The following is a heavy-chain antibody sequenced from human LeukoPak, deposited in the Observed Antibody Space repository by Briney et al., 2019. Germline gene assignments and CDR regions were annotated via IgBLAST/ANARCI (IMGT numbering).Heavy chain of an antibody. CDR1: GYSFTSYW. J-gene: IGHJ4*02. CDR2: IYPGDSDT. D-gene: IGHD3-16*02. CDR3: ARHYDYVWGSYRYRGDYFDY. V-gene: IGHV5-51*01. Sequence: GESLKSSCKGSGYSFTSYWIGWVRQMPGKGLEWMGIIYPGDSDTRYSPSFQGQVTISADKSISTAYLQWSSLKASDTAMYYCARHYDYVWGSYRYRGDYFDYWGQGTQVTVSS.